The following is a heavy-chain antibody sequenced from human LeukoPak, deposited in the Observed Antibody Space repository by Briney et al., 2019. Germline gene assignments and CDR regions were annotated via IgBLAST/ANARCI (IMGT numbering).Heavy chain of an antibody. V-gene: IGHV4-39*07. D-gene: IGHD4-17*01. Sequence: SETLSLTCTVSGGSISSSSYYWGWIRQPPGTGLEWIGSIYYSGSTYYNPSLKSRVTISVDTSKNQFSLKLSSVTAADTAVYYCARMGRGYGDYDFDYWGQGTLVTVSS. CDR3: ARMGRGYGDYDFDY. CDR1: GGSISSSSYY. J-gene: IGHJ4*02. CDR2: IYYSGST.